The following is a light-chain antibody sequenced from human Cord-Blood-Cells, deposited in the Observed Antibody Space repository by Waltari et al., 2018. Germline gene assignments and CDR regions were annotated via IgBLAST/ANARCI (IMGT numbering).Light chain of an antibody. CDR1: QSVSSY. CDR2: DAS. Sequence: TQSPATLSLSPGERATLSCRASQSVSSYLAWYQQKPGQAPRLLIYDASNRATGIPARFSGSGSGTDFTLTISSLEPEDFAVHYCQQRSNWPPITFGQGTRLEIK. CDR3: QQRSNWPPIT. J-gene: IGKJ5*01. V-gene: IGKV3-11*01.